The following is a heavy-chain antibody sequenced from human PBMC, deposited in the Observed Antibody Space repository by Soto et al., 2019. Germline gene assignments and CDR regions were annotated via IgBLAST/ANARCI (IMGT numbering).Heavy chain of an antibody. J-gene: IGHJ6*02. Sequence: GGSLRLSCAASGFTFSSYWMNWVRQAPGKGLEWVSDISGSGNGTYYVDSVKGRFTTSRDNAKNTLYLQMNSLRAEDTAVYYCAKVMGSSTLGISYYYYYGLDVWGQGTTVTVSS. CDR3: AKVMGSSTLGISYYYYYGLDV. CDR1: GFTFSSYW. CDR2: ISGSGNGT. V-gene: IGHV3-23*01. D-gene: IGHD2-2*01.